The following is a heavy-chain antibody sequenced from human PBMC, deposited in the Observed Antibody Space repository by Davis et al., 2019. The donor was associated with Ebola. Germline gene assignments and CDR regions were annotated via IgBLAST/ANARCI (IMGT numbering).Heavy chain of an antibody. CDR1: GFTFTSSA. V-gene: IGHV1-58*01. D-gene: IGHD2-2*01. CDR2: IVVGSGNT. CDR3: AAGPRVSTSVCLDY. Sequence: SVKVSCKASGFTFTSSAVQWVRQARGQRLEWIGWIVVGSGNTNYAQKFQERVTITRDMSTSTAYMEPSSLRSEDTAVYYCAAGPRVSTSVCLDYWGQGTLVTVSS. J-gene: IGHJ4*02.